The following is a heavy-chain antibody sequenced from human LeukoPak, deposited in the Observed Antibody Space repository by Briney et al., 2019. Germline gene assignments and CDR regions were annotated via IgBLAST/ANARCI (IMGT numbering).Heavy chain of an antibody. D-gene: IGHD2/OR15-2a*01. J-gene: IGHJ4*02. CDR1: GFTFSSYD. CDR3: ARMMEGYESMN. V-gene: IGHV3-23*01. Sequence: GGSLRLSCAASGFTFSSYDMSWVRQAPGRGLERVSAIGGGGTPYYADSVRGRFTISRDNSKSTLSLQMNSLRAEDTAVYYCARMMEGYESMNWGQGTLVTVSS. CDR2: IGGGGTP.